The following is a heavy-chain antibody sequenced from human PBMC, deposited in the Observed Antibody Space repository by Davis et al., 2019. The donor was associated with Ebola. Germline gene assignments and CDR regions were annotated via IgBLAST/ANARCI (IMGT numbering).Heavy chain of an antibody. CDR3: ARDLYSSSWLNY. Sequence: ASVKVSCKASGYTFSTYGISWMRQAPGQGLEWMGWISAYNGNTNYAQKLQGRVTMTTDTSTSTAYMELRSLRSDDTAVYYCARDLYSSSWLNYWGQGTLVTVSS. CDR2: ISAYNGNT. J-gene: IGHJ4*02. CDR1: GYTFSTYG. D-gene: IGHD6-13*01. V-gene: IGHV1-18*04.